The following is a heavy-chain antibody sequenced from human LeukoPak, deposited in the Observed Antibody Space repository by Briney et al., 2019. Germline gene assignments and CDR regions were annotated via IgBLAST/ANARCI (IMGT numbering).Heavy chain of an antibody. J-gene: IGHJ4*02. Sequence: ASVKVSCKASGGTFSSYAISWVRQAPGQGLEWMGWISAYNGNTNYAQKLQGRVTMTTDTSTSTAYMELRSLRSDDTAVYYCARMVELLLNYFDYWGQGTLVTVSS. V-gene: IGHV1-18*01. CDR2: ISAYNGNT. CDR1: GGTFSSYA. CDR3: ARMVELLLNYFDY. D-gene: IGHD2-15*01.